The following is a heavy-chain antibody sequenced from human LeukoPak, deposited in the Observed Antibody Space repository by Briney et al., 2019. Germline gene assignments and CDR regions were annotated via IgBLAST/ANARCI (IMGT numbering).Heavy chain of an antibody. V-gene: IGHV4-39*07. CDR2: IYYSGST. CDR3: ARFPRTMVRPQRGKN. D-gene: IGHD3-10*01. J-gene: IGHJ4*02. CDR1: GGSISSSSYY. Sequence: PSETLSLTCTVSGGSISSSSYYWGWIRQPPGKGLEWIGSIYYSGSTYYNPSLKSRVTISVDTSKNQFSLKLSSVTAADTAVYYCARFPRTMVRPQRGKNWGQGTLVTVSS.